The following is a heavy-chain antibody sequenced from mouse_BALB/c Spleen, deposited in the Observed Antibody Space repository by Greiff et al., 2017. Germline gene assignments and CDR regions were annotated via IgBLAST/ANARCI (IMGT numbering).Heavy chain of an antibody. CDR3: ARHARDYGIYALDY. V-gene: IGHV1-62-2*01. D-gene: IGHD1-1*02. Sequence: VKLVESGAGLVKPGASVKLSCKASGYTFTEYIIHWVKQRTGQGLEWIGWFYPGSGSIKYNEKFKDKATLTADKSSSTVYMELSRLTSEDSAVYSCARHARDYGIYALDYWGQGTSVTVSS. CDR2: FYPGSGSI. J-gene: IGHJ4*01. CDR1: GYTFTEYI.